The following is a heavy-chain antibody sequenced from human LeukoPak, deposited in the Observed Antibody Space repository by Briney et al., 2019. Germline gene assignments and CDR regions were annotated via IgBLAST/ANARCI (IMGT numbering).Heavy chain of an antibody. CDR2: ITCGGVTK. J-gene: IGHJ4*02. CDR1: GFTFSRYA. V-gene: IGHV3-23*01. Sequence: PGGSLRLSCAASGFTFSRYALSWVRRSPGGGLASVSVITCGGVTKYYADSVKGRFTISRDNSKNTLYLQMNSLRAEDTAVYYCAKGVGLRGSYSDYWGQGTLVTVSS. D-gene: IGHD3-16*01. CDR3: AKGVGLRGSYSDY.